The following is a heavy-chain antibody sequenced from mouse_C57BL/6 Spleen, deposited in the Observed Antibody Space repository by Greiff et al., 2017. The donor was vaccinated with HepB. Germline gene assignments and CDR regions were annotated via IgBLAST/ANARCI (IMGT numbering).Heavy chain of an antibody. D-gene: IGHD1-1*01. CDR1: GYTFTDYE. CDR3: TDYGSSLWYFDY. Sequence: VQLQQSGAELVRPGASVTLSCKASGYTFTDYEMHWVKQTPVHGLEWIGAIDPETGGTAYNQKFKGKAILTADKSSSTAYMELRSLTSEDSAVYYCTDYGSSLWYFDYWGQGTTLTVSS. V-gene: IGHV1-15*01. J-gene: IGHJ2*01. CDR2: IDPETGGT.